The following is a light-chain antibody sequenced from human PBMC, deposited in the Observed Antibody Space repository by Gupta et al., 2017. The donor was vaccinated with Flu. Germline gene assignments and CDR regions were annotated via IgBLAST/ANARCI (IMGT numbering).Light chain of an antibody. CDR2: LDD. CDR3: QAWFSYTAV. Sequence: KAGQSPILVIYLDDKRPSGIPGRFSGSASGDTATLTISGTQALAEGDYYCQAWFSYTAVFGGGTRLTVL. V-gene: IGLV3-1*01. J-gene: IGLJ3*02.